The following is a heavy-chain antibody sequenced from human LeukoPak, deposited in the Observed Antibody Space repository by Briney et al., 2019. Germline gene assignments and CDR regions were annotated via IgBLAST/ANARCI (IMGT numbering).Heavy chain of an antibody. Sequence: SETLSLTCTVSGDSIISSSYYWDWLRQPPGKGLEWIGSIYYTGNKYTNPSLEGRVTISIYTSRNHFSLKLRSVTAADTAVYYCARLTLGLYDSSGYFDYWGQGSPVTVSS. J-gene: IGHJ4*02. CDR3: ARLTLGLYDSSGYFDY. CDR1: GDSIISSSYY. D-gene: IGHD3-22*01. CDR2: IYYTGNK. V-gene: IGHV4-39*02.